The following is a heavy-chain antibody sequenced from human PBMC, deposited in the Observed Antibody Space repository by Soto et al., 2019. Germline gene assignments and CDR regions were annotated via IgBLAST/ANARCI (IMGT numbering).Heavy chain of an antibody. CDR2: ISGGGGST. J-gene: IGHJ5*02. CDR1: GFTFSSYA. Sequence: GSLRLSCAASGFTFSSYAMSCVRQAPGKGLEWVSGISGGGGSTYYADSVKGRFTISRDNSKKMLYVQVNSLRAEDTAIYYCTKAPGTTGWFDPWGQGTLVTVSS. V-gene: IGHV3-23*01. CDR3: TKAPGTTGWFDP. D-gene: IGHD1-7*01.